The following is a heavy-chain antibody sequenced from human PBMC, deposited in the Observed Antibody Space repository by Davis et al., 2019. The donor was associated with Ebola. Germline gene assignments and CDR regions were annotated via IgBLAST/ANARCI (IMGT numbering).Heavy chain of an antibody. J-gene: IGHJ4*02. CDR1: GGTFSSYA. CDR2: IIPILGIA. D-gene: IGHD1-26*01. V-gene: IGHV1-69*04. Sequence: SVKVSCKASGGTFSSYAISWVRQAPGQGLEWMGRIIPILGIANYAQKFQGRVTMTRDTSTSTAYMELRSLRSDDTAVYYCARDGTVAYYFDYWGQGTLVTVSS. CDR3: ARDGTVAYYFDY.